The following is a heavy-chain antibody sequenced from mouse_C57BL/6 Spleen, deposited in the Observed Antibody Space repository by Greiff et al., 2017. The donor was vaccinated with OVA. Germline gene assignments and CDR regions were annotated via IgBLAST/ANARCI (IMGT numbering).Heavy chain of an antibody. CDR2: IDPSDSYT. CDR3: ARKEGYFDY. V-gene: IGHV1-50*01. Sequence: QVQLQQPGAELVKPGASVKLSCKASGYTFTSYWMPWVKQRPGQGLEWIGEIDPSDSYTNYNQKFKGKATLTVDTSSSTAYMQLSSLTSEDSAVYYCARKEGYFDYWGQGTTLTVSS. CDR1: GYTFTSYW. J-gene: IGHJ2*01.